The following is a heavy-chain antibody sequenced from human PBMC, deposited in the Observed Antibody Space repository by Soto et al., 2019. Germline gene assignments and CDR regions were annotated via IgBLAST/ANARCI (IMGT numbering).Heavy chain of an antibody. CDR3: ARDGGGRYCSGGSCYHYYYYMDV. V-gene: IGHV3-33*01. CDR2: IWYDGSNK. Sequence: QVQLVESGGGVVQPGRSLRLSCAASGFTFSSYGMHWVRQAPGKGLEWVAVIWYDGSNKYYADSVKGRFTISRDNSKNTLYLQMNSLRAEDTAVYYCARDGGGRYCSGGSCYHYYYYMDVWGKGTTVTVSS. D-gene: IGHD2-15*01. CDR1: GFTFSSYG. J-gene: IGHJ6*03.